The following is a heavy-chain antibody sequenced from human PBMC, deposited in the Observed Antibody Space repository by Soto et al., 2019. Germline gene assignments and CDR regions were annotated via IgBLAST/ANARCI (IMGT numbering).Heavy chain of an antibody. D-gene: IGHD5-12*01. CDR2: IYPGDSDT. Sequence: GESLKISCKGSGYSFTSYWIGWVRQMPGKGLEWMGIIYPGDSDTRYSPSFQGQVTISADKSISTAYLQWSSLKASDTAMYYCARQLYIVYEVYNSFDPWGQGTPVTVSS. V-gene: IGHV5-51*01. J-gene: IGHJ5*02. CDR1: GYSFTSYW. CDR3: ARQLYIVYEVYNSFDP.